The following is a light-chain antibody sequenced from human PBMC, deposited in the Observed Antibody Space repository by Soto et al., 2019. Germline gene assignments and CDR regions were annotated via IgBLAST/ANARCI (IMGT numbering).Light chain of an antibody. J-gene: IGKJ3*01. CDR1: QSLLHSNGYKY. CDR3: MQALQSPFT. Sequence: DIVMTQSPLSLPVPPGEPASISCRSSQSLLHSNGYKYLNWYLQKPGQSPLLLIYLTSTRASGVPDRFSGSVSGTDFTLKISKVEADDVWVYYCMQALQSPFTFGPGTKVYIK. CDR2: LTS. V-gene: IGKV2-28*01.